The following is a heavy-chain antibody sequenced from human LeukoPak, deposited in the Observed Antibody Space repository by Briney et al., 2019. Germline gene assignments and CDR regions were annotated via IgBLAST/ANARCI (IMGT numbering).Heavy chain of an antibody. D-gene: IGHD3-10*01. V-gene: IGHV4-31*02. CDR2: IYYSGST. J-gene: IGHJ4*02. Sequence: WIGYIYYSGSTYYNPSLKSRVTISVDTSKNQFSLKLSSVTAADTAVYYCARDHFSGRYFDYWGQGTLVTVSS. CDR3: ARDHFSGRYFDY.